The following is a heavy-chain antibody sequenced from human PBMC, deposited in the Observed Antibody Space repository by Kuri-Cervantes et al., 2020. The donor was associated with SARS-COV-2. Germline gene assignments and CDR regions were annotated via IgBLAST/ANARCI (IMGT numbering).Heavy chain of an antibody. D-gene: IGHD3-3*01. V-gene: IGHV6-1*01. Sequence: SQTLSLTCAISGDSVSSNSAAWNWIRQSPSRGLEWLGRTYYRSKWYNDYAVSVKSRITINPDTSKNQFSLQLNSVTPEDTAAYYCARDSGPIFGVVTYKPEDWFDPWGQGTLVTVSS. CDR2: TYYRSKWYN. J-gene: IGHJ5*02. CDR1: GDSVSSNSAA. CDR3: ARDSGPIFGVVTYKPEDWFDP.